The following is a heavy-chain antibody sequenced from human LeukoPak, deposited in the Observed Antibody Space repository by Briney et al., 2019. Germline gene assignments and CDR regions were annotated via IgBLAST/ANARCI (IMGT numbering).Heavy chain of an antibody. D-gene: IGHD1-26*01. CDR2: ISWNSGSI. J-gene: IGHJ4*02. V-gene: IGHV3-9*01. Sequence: GRSLRLSCAASGFTFDDYAMHWVRQAPGKGLEWVSGISWNSGSIGYADSVKGRFTISRDNAKNSLYLQMNSLRAEDTALYYCAKDVVRVGATILDYWGQGTLVTVPS. CDR3: AKDVVRVGATILDY. CDR1: GFTFDDYA.